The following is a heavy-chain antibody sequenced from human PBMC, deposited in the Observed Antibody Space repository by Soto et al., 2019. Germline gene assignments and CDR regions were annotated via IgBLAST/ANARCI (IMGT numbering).Heavy chain of an antibody. J-gene: IGHJ3*02. CDR2: ISYDGSNK. CDR3: ATSSGIDVAFDI. Sequence: GGSLRLSCAASGFTFSSYAMHWVRQAPGKGLEWVAVISYDGSNKYYADSVKGRFTISRDNSKNTLYLQMNSLRAEDTAVYYSATSSGIDVAFDIWGQGKMVTVSS. V-gene: IGHV3-30-3*01. CDR1: GFTFSSYA. D-gene: IGHD6-19*01.